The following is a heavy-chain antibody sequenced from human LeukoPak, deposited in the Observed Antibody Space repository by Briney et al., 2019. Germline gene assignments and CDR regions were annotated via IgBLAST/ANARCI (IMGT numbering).Heavy chain of an antibody. J-gene: IGHJ2*01. Sequence: SETLSLTCTVSGGSISSGDYYWSWIRQPPGKGLEWIGYIYYSGSTYYNPSLKSRVTISVDTSKNQFSLKLSSVTAADTAVYYCARLYCSGGSCYSPYWYFDLWGRGTLVTVSS. CDR1: GGSISSGDYY. D-gene: IGHD2-15*01. CDR2: IYYSGST. V-gene: IGHV4-30-4*01. CDR3: ARLYCSGGSCYSPYWYFDL.